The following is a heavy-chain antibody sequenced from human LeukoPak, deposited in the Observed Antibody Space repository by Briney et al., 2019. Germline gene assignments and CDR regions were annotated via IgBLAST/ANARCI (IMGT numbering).Heavy chain of an antibody. V-gene: IGHV4-38-2*02. CDR1: GYSISSGYY. J-gene: IGHJ5*02. CDR3: AREPLYDFWSGYPYNWFDP. D-gene: IGHD3-3*01. CDR2: IYHSGST. Sequence: SETLSLTCTVSGYSISSGYYWGWIRQPPGKGLEWIGSIYHSGSTYYNPSLKSRVTISVDTSKNQFSLKLSSVTAADTAVYYCAREPLYDFWSGYPYNWFDPWGQGTLVTVSS.